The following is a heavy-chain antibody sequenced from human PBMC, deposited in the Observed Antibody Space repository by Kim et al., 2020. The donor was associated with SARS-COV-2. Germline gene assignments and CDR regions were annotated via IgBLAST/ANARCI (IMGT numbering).Heavy chain of an antibody. D-gene: IGHD2-15*01. V-gene: IGHV4-59*08. CDR3: ARQPGPGGAFDI. Sequence: SETLSLTCTVSGGSISSYYWSWIRQPPGKGLEWIGYIYYSGSTNYNPSLKSRVTISVDTSKNQFSLKLSSVTAADTAVYYCARQPGPGGAFDIWGQGTMVTVSS. CDR2: IYYSGST. J-gene: IGHJ3*02. CDR1: GGSISSYY.